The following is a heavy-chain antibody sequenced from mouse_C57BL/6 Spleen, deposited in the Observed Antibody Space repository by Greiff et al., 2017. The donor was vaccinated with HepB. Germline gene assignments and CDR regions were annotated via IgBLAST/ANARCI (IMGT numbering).Heavy chain of an antibody. V-gene: IGHV5-4*03. Sequence: EVKVVESGGGLVKPGGSLKLSCAASGFTFSSYAMSWVRQTPEKRLERVATISDGGSYTYYPDNVKGRFTISRDNAKNNLYQQMSHLKSENTAMYYCARGGGDYDGFAYWGQGTLVTVSA. CDR1: GFTFSSYA. CDR3: ARGGGDYDGFAY. J-gene: IGHJ3*01. D-gene: IGHD2-4*01. CDR2: ISDGGSYT.